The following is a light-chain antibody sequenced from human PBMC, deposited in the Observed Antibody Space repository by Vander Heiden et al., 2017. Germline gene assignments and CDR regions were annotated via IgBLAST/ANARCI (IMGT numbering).Light chain of an antibody. CDR2: AAS. Sequence: DIQMPQSPSSLSTSVGDRVTITCRASQSISNYLNWYQQKPGKAPKLLIYAASSLQSGVPSRFSGSGSGTDFTLTISSLQREDFATYYCQQTYSTPQTFGHGTKVDIK. J-gene: IGKJ3*01. CDR1: QSISNY. V-gene: IGKV1-39*01. CDR3: QQTYSTPQT.